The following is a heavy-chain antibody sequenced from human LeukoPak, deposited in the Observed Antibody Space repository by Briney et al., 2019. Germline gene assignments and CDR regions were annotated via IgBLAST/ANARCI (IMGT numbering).Heavy chain of an antibody. J-gene: IGHJ4*02. CDR2: INPNSGGT. V-gene: IGHV1-2*02. CDR1: GYTFTGYY. Sequence: ASVKVSCKASGYTFTGYYMHWVRQAPGQGLEWMGWINPNSGGTNYAQKFQGRVTMTTDTSTSTAYMELRSLRSDDTAVYYCAREPTDYDFWSGLFDYWGQGTLVTVSS. CDR3: AREPTDYDFWSGLFDY. D-gene: IGHD3-3*01.